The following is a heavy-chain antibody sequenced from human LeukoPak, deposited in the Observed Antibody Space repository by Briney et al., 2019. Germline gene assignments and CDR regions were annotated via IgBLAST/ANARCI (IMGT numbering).Heavy chain of an antibody. Sequence: PGGSLRLSCAASGFTFSNAWMSWVRQPPGKGLEWVGRIKSKTDGGTTDYAAPVKGRFTISRDDSKNTLYLQMNSLKTEDTAVYYCTTEWIAAHFDYWGQGALVTVSS. V-gene: IGHV3-15*01. D-gene: IGHD6-6*01. CDR1: GFTFSNAW. J-gene: IGHJ4*02. CDR2: IKSKTDGGTT. CDR3: TTEWIAAHFDY.